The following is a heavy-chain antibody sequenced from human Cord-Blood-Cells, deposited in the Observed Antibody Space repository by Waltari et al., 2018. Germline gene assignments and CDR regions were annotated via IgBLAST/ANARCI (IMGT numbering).Heavy chain of an antibody. J-gene: IGHJ4*02. Sequence: QLQLQESGPGLVKPSESLSLTCTVPGGSISSSSYYWGWIRQTPGKGLEWIGSIYYSGSTYYNPSLKSRVTISVDTSKNQFSLKLSSVTAADTAVYYCARHLSWYSDYWGQGTLVTVSS. CDR1: GGSISSSSYY. CDR3: ARHLSWYSDY. CDR2: IYYSGST. V-gene: IGHV4-39*01. D-gene: IGHD6-13*01.